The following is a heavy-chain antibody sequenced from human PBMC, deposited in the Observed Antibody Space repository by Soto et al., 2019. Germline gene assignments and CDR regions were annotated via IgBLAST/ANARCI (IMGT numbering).Heavy chain of an antibody. CDR1: AFNFDDNA. D-gene: IGHD6-19*01. CDR2: ISWKSGKE. CDR3: AKDPRTSGWLEEGYGAFDI. V-gene: IGHV3-9*01. J-gene: IGHJ3*02. Sequence: EVQLAESGGGLVQPGRSLRLSCAASAFNFDDNAMHWVRQAPGKGLEWVSGISWKSGKEAYADSVRGRFTISRDNAKNSLYLQMNSLRTEDTALYYCAKDPRTSGWLEEGYGAFDIWGQGTMVTVSS.